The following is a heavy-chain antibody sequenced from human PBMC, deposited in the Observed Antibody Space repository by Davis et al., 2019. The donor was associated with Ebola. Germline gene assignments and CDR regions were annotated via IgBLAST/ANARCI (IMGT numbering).Heavy chain of an antibody. CDR1: GGSISTTNW. CDR3: ARVQCSSPSCCSYYFDY. CDR2: IYHSGNT. J-gene: IGHJ4*02. Sequence: GSLRLSCDVSGGSISTTNWWNWVRQPPGKGLEWIGEIYHSGNTNYNPSLKSRVTISVDKSKNQFSLKLSSVTAADTAVYYCARVQCSSPSCCSYYFDYWGQGTLVTVSS. V-gene: IGHV4-4*02. D-gene: IGHD2-2*01.